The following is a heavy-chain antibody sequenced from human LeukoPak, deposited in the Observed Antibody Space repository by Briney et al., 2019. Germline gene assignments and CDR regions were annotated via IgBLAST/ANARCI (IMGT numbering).Heavy chain of an antibody. CDR1: GFTFSSYS. J-gene: IGHJ6*02. Sequence: GGSLRLSCAASGFTFSSYSMNWVRQAPGKGLEWVSFISSSGTYIYYADSMKGRFTISRDNAKNSLYLQMNSLRAEDTAVYYCAKSYCSGGSCYYYYGMDVWGQGTTVTVSS. CDR3: AKSYCSGGSCYYYYGMDV. D-gene: IGHD2-15*01. V-gene: IGHV3-21*01. CDR2: ISSSGTYI.